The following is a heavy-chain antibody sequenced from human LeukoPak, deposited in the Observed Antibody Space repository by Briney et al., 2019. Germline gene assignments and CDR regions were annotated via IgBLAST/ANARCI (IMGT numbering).Heavy chain of an antibody. Sequence: TSETLSLTCTVSGYSISSGYYWGWIRQPPGKGLEWIGSIYHSGSTYYNPSLKSRVTISVDRSKNQFSLKLSSVTAADTAVYYCARSSSSWYYYYMDVWGKGTTVTVSS. CDR2: IYHSGST. V-gene: IGHV4-38-2*02. CDR3: ARSSSSWYYYYMDV. J-gene: IGHJ6*03. CDR1: GYSISSGYY. D-gene: IGHD6-13*01.